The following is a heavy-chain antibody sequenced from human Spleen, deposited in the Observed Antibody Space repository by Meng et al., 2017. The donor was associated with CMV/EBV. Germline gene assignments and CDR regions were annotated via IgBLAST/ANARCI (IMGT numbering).Heavy chain of an antibody. V-gene: IGHV4-38-2*02. J-gene: IGHJ5*02. Sequence: SETMSLTGTVSGESITSGSFWAWIRQPTGKGLEWIGSVYHSGSTYYNPSLENRLAMSVDTSKSQFSLNLTSVTAADTAIYYCARAGGGSRYWFDPWDQGSLVTVSS. CDR2: VYHSGST. D-gene: IGHD2-15*01. CDR1: GESITSGSF. CDR3: ARAGGGSRYWFDP.